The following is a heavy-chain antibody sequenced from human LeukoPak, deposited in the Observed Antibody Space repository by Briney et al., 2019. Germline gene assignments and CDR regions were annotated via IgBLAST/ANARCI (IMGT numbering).Heavy chain of an antibody. CDR1: GFTFGSYS. J-gene: IGHJ4*02. Sequence: GGSLRLSCAVSGFTFGSYSMNWVRQAPGKGLEWVSSISSSSSYIYYADSVKGRFTISRDNAKNSLYLEMNSLRAEDTALYYCAKWLGYCSGGSCYSYDYWGQGTLVTVSS. CDR3: AKWLGYCSGGSCYSYDY. V-gene: IGHV3-21*04. CDR2: ISSSSSYI. D-gene: IGHD2-15*01.